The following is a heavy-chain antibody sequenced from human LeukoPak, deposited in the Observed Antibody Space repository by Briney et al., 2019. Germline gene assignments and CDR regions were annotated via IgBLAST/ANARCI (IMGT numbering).Heavy chain of an antibody. CDR3: ARRWSGYDFGTLDY. Sequence: SETLSLTCTVSGGSISSSSYYWGWIRQPPGKGLEWIGSTYYSGSTYYNPSLKSRVTISVDTSKNQFSLKLSSVTAADTAVYYCARRWSGYDFGTLDYWGQGTLVTVSS. J-gene: IGHJ4*02. V-gene: IGHV4-39*01. CDR2: TYYSGST. D-gene: IGHD5-12*01. CDR1: GGSISSSSYY.